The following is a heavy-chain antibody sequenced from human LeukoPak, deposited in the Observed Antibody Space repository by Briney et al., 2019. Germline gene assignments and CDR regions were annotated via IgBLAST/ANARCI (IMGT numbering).Heavy chain of an antibody. D-gene: IGHD5-18*01. CDR1: GYTSTDYY. CDR3: ARDRSRGYSYGLESLY. CDR2: INPESGGT. J-gene: IGHJ4*02. V-gene: IGHV1-2*02. Sequence: ASVKVSCKTSGYTSTDYYIHWARQAPGQGLEWMGWINPESGGTSYAQHFQGRVTMTRDTSIGTAYMDLSRLKSDDTAVYYCARDRSRGYSYGLESLYWGQGTLVTVSS.